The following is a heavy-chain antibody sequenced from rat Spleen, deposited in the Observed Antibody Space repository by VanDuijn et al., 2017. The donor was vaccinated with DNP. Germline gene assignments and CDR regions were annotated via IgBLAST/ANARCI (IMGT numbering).Heavy chain of an antibody. J-gene: IGHJ2*01. Sequence: EVQLVESGGDLVQPGRSLKLSCVASGFIFSDYYMAWVRQAPTKGLEWVAYITYDGGSTYYRDSVKGRFTISRDNAKNTQYLQMDSLRSEDTATYYCARVGGYYSGEAFDYWGQGVMVTVSS. CDR3: ARVGGYYSGEAFDY. D-gene: IGHD1-1*01. CDR1: GFIFSDYY. CDR2: ITYDGGST. V-gene: IGHV5-20*01.